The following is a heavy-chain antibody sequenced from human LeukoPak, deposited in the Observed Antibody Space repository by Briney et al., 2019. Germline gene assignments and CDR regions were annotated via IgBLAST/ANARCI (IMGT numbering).Heavy chain of an antibody. CDR2: ISSSSSYI. Sequence: GGSLRLSCAASGFTFSSYSMNWVRQAPGKGLEWVSSISSSSSYIYYADSVKGRFTISRDNAKNSLYLQMNSLRAEDTAVYYCARDSTMVRGVIPQWGQGTLVTVSS. CDR3: ARDSTMVRGVIPQ. D-gene: IGHD3-10*01. V-gene: IGHV3-21*01. CDR1: GFTFSSYS. J-gene: IGHJ4*02.